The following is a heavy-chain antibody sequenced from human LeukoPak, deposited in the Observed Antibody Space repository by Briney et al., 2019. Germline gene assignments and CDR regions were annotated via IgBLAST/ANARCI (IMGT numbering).Heavy chain of an antibody. CDR1: GFTVSSNY. CDR3: GKGLPGIAAAGSPAH. V-gene: IGHV3-66*01. J-gene: IGHJ4*02. CDR2: IYSGSST. Sequence: PGWSLRLSCAASGFTVSSNYMSWVHQAPGKGLKGVSVIYSGSSTYYADSVKGRFTISRDNSKNTLYLHMNRLRPEDTAVYYCGKGLPGIAAAGSPAHWGQGTLVTVSS. D-gene: IGHD6-13*01.